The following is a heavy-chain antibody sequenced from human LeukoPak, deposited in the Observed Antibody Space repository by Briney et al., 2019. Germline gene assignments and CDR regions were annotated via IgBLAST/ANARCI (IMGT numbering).Heavy chain of an antibody. V-gene: IGHV4-4*02. CDR1: GFTFKHAW. CDR3: TREDRPFCPFAY. Sequence: GSLRLSCAASGFTFKHAWMSWVRQAPGKGLEWIGEISHDGTTNHNPSLRSRVAMSLDRANNQFSLSLTSVTAADTAVYYCTREDRPFCPFAYWGQGVLVTVSS. J-gene: IGHJ4*02. D-gene: IGHD3-22*01. CDR2: ISHDGTT.